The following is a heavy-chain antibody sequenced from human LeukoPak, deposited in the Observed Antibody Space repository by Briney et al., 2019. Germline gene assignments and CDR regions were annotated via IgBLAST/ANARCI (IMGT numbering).Heavy chain of an antibody. Sequence: GGSLRLSCAASGFTFSNAWMNWVRQAPRKGREWGGRIRRITDGGTTDYAAPVKGRFTISRDDSKNTLYLQMNSLKTEDAGVYYCATAVSRYTLTWGGFDIWGQGTRVTVSS. V-gene: IGHV3-15*01. J-gene: IGHJ3*02. D-gene: IGHD1-14*01. CDR2: IRRITDGGTT. CDR1: GFTFSNAW. CDR3: ATAVSRYTLTWGGFDI.